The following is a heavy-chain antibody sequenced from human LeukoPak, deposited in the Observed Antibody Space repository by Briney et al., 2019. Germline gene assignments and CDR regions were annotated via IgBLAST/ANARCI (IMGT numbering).Heavy chain of an antibody. Sequence: GGSLRLSCAVSGFTFSDHYMDWVRQAPGKGLEWVGRSRNRAKSYTTEYAASVKGRFTISRDDSKNSLYLQMNSLRTEDTAMYYCARGGGGRPLDYWARDPWSPSPQ. J-gene: IGHJ4*02. D-gene: IGHD1-26*01. CDR3: ARGGGGRPLDY. CDR2: SRNRAKSYTT. V-gene: IGHV3-72*01. CDR1: GFTFSDHY.